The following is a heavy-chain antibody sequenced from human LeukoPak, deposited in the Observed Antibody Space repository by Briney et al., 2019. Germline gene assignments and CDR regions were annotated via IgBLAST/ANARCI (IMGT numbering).Heavy chain of an antibody. CDR3: AKDSGTYPAWFFDY. J-gene: IGHJ4*02. Sequence: PGGSLRLPCAASGFPFNSYAMTWVRQAPGKGLEWVSTLNGDSSLIYYADSVKGRFTISRDTSKNTLYLQMNSLRADDTAIYYCAKDSGTYPAWFFDYWGQGILVTVSS. V-gene: IGHV3-23*01. D-gene: IGHD1-26*01. CDR1: GFPFNSYA. CDR2: LNGDSSLI.